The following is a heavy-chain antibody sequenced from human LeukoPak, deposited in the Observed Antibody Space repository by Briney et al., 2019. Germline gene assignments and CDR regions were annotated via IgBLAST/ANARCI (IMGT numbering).Heavy chain of an antibody. J-gene: IGHJ6*03. V-gene: IGHV4-4*07. CDR1: GGSISSYY. D-gene: IGHD5-18*01. Sequence: TSETLSLTCTVSGGSISSYYWSWIRQPAGKGLEWIGRIYTSGSTNYNPSLKSRVTMSVDTSKNQFSLKLSSVTAADTAVYYCAREGYQYHHSLYYYYYYMDVWGKGTTVTVSS. CDR2: IYTSGST. CDR3: AREGYQYHHSLYYYYYYMDV.